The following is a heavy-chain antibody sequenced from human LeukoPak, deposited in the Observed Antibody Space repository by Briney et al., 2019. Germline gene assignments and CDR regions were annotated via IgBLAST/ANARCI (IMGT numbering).Heavy chain of an antibody. D-gene: IGHD4-17*01. CDR1: GFTVSSNE. Sequence: PGGSLRLSCAASGFTVSSNEMSWVRQAPGKGLEWVSSISGGSTYYADSRKGRFTISRDNSKNTLHLQMNSLRSEDTAVYYCARDLYQDDYGPFDYWGQGTLVTVSS. J-gene: IGHJ4*02. CDR3: ARDLYQDDYGPFDY. CDR2: ISGGST. V-gene: IGHV3-38-3*01.